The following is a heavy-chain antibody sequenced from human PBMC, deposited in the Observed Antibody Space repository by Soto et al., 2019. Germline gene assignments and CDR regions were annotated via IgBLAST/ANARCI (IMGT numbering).Heavy chain of an antibody. V-gene: IGHV4-31*03. CDR1: GGSVSSDDYS. D-gene: IGHD2-8*01. J-gene: IGHJ4*02. Sequence: QVQLQESGPGLVKPSQTLSVTCTVSGGSVSSDDYSWSWIRQHPGKGLEWIGYIRDSGSTYYNPYTXGXXXTXXDTSKNPFSLRLRSVTAADTAVYYCARAMANYFDSWGQGTLVTASS. CDR2: IRDSGST. CDR3: ARAMANYFDS.